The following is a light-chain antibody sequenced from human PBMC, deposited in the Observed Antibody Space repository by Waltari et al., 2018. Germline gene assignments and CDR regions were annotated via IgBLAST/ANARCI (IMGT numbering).Light chain of an antibody. V-gene: IGKV3-15*01. CDR2: GAS. CDR1: QSVSSS. J-gene: IGKJ2*03. CDR3: QQYSNWPYS. Sequence: IVLTQSPATLSLSPGERATLSCRASQSVSSSLAWYQQKPGQAPRLLIYGASSRATGIPDRFSGSGSGPDFTLTISSLEPEDFAVYYCQQYSNWPYSFGQGTKVEIK.